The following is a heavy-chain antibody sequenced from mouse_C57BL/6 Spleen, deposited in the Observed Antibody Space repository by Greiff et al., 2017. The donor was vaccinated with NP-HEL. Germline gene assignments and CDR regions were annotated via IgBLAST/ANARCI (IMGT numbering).Heavy chain of an antibody. CDR2: INPNNGGT. CDR3: ALHPFAY. Sequence: EVKLMESGPELVKPGASVKIPCKASGYTFTDYNMDWVKQSHGKSLEWIGDINPNNGGTIYNQKFKGKATLTVDKSSSTAYMELRSLTSEDTAVYYCALHPFAYWGQGTLVTASA. V-gene: IGHV1-18*01. CDR1: GYTFTDYN. J-gene: IGHJ3*01.